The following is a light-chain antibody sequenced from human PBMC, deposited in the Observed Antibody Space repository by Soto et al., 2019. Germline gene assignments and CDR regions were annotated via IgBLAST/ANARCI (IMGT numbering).Light chain of an antibody. V-gene: IGKV3-20*01. CDR2: GAS. CDR3: QQYGSSPRT. J-gene: IGKJ1*01. Sequence: EIVFTESPGTLSLSPGERARLSCRASQNISVYLAWYRQKPGQAPTLLIYGASIRAAGIPDRFSGSGSGTDFTLTIRRLEPEDFAVYYCQQYGSSPRTFGQGTKVDIK. CDR1: QNISVY.